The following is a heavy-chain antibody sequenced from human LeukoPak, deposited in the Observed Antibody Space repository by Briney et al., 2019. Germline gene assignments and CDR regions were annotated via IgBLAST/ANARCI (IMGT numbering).Heavy chain of an antibody. CDR2: INHSGST. D-gene: IGHD2-15*01. Sequence: KPSETLSLTCAVYGGSLSGYYWSWIRQPPGKGLEWIGEINHSGSTNYNPSLKSRVTISVDTSKNQFSLKLSSVTAADTAVYYCASPIVSGSEYWGQGTLVTVSS. CDR3: ASPIVSGSEY. V-gene: IGHV4-34*01. CDR1: GGSLSGYY. J-gene: IGHJ4*02.